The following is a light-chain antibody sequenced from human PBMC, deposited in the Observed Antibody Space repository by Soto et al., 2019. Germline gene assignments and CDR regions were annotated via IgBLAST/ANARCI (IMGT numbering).Light chain of an antibody. V-gene: IGKV3D-15*01. CDR1: QSVSSN. J-gene: IGKJ4*01. CDR2: GAS. CDR3: QQYNNWPPPLT. Sequence: EIVMPQSPATLSVSPGERATLSCRTSQSVSSNLAWYQQKPGQAPRHLIYGASTRATGIPARFSGSGSGTESTLTISSLQSEDFAVYYCQQYNNWPPPLTFGGGTKVEIK.